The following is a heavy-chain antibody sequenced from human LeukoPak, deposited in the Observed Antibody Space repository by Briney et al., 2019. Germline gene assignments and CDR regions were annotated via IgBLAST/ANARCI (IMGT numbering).Heavy chain of an antibody. CDR1: GFTFSTYA. Sequence: GGSLRLSCAASGFTFSTYAMTWVRQAPGKGLEWVSGISGGGSYAYYADSVKGRFTISRDNSKNALSLQMNSLRAEDTAVYYCAKDSRGTTTTIYYFDCWGQGTLVTVSS. CDR2: ISGGGSYA. J-gene: IGHJ4*02. CDR3: AKDSRGTTTTIYYFDC. V-gene: IGHV3-23*01. D-gene: IGHD4-17*01.